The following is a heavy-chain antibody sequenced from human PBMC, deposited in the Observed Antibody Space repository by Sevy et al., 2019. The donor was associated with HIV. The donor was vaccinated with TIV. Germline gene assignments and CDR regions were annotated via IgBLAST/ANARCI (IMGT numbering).Heavy chain of an antibody. J-gene: IGHJ4*02. Sequence: GGSLRLSCAASGFSVSRNHINWVRQAPGKGQEWISVIYSDGTTQYADSVKGRFTISRDTSNNTVYLQVSSLSADDTAVYYCARRASSAWYFDFWGQGTLVTVSS. CDR1: GFSVSRNH. CDR3: ARRASSAWYFDF. D-gene: IGHD6-19*01. V-gene: IGHV3-53*01. CDR2: IYSDGTT.